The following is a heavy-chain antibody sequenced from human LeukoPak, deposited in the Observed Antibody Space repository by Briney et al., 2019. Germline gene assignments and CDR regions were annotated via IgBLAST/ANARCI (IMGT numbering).Heavy chain of an antibody. V-gene: IGHV1-46*01. CDR2: INPSGGST. CDR1: GYTFTSYY. CDR3: AREGGMYSSSWYGGGESWFDP. J-gene: IGHJ5*02. D-gene: IGHD6-13*01. Sequence: ASVKVSCKASGYTFTSYYMHWVRQAPGQGLEWMGIINPSGGSTSYAQKFQGRVTMTRDTSTSTVYMELSSLRSEDTAVYYCAREGGMYSSSWYGGGESWFDPWGQGTLVTVSS.